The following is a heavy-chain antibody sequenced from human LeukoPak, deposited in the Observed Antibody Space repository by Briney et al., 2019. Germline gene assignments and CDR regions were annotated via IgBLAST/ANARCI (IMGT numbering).Heavy chain of an antibody. CDR3: ARVRLYCSSTSCYPTGGFDY. CDR1: GFTFSNYP. J-gene: IGHJ4*02. CDR2: ISYDGSNE. V-gene: IGHV3-30-3*01. D-gene: IGHD2-2*01. Sequence: GGSLRLSCAASGFTFSNYPMHWVRQAPGKGLEWVAVISYDGSNEYYADSVKGRFTISRDNAKNSLYLQMNSLRAEDTAVYYCARVRLYCSSTSCYPTGGFDYWGQGTLVTVSS.